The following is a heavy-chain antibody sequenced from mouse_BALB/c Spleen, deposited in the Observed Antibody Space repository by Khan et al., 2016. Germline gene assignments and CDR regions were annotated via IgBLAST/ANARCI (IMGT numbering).Heavy chain of an antibody. Sequence: QVQLKQSGAELMKPGASVKISCKATGYTISNYWIEWVKQRPGHGLVWIGDILPGSGYSNSNENFKGKATFTADASSNTAYMQLISLTSEDSAVYFCAGAWYSMDYWGQGTSVTVSS. CDR2: ILPGSGYS. CDR3: AGAWYSMDY. V-gene: IGHV1-9*01. CDR1: GYTISNYW. J-gene: IGHJ4*01.